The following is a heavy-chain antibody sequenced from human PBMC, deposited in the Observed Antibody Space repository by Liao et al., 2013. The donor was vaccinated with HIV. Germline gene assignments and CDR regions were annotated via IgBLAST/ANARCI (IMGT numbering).Heavy chain of an antibody. CDR1: GASFSHYY. D-gene: IGHD3-22*01. Sequence: QVQLQQWGAGLLKPSETLSLTCAVSGASFSHYYWSWIRQTPGKGLEWIAEINHSGTATYHPSLESRVTISVDTSRNQFSLNLASVTAADTAVYYCARGLYYYDTSAYYWAAPDYWGQGTLVTVSS. V-gene: IGHV4-34*01. CDR3: ARGLYYYDTSAYYWAAPDY. J-gene: IGHJ4*02. CDR2: INHSGTA.